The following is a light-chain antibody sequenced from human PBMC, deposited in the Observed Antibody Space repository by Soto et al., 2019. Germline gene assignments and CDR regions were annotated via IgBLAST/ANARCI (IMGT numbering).Light chain of an antibody. J-gene: IGKJ1*01. CDR1: QSVSSSY. CDR2: STS. CDR3: QQYGNSPWT. V-gene: IGKV3-20*01. Sequence: EIVMTQSPATLSVSPGERATLSCRASQSVSSSYLAWYQQKPGQAPRLLIYSTSSRATGIPDRFSGSGSGTDFTLTISRLEPEDFAVYYCQQYGNSPWTFGQGTKVDIK.